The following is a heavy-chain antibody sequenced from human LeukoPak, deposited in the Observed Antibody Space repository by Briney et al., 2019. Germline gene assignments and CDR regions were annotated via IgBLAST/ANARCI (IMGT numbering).Heavy chain of an antibody. CDR3: ARGGGFCTSISCYFDF. Sequence: SETLSLTCTVSGGSIDGTTGHWGWIRQPPGKGLEWIGSVFYRGSPYYNPSLNSRLTISVDTSKSQFSLDLTSVTAADTAVYYCARGGGFCTSISCYFDFWGQGTLVTVSS. CDR2: VFYRGSP. D-gene: IGHD2-2*01. CDR1: GGSIDGTTGH. V-gene: IGHV4-39*07. J-gene: IGHJ4*02.